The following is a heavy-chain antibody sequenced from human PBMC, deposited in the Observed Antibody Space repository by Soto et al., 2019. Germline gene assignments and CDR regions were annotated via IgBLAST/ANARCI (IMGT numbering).Heavy chain of an antibody. CDR1: GGSISSSSYY. CDR3: AVSGTSGRDYSYIAL. D-gene: IGHD1-26*01. J-gene: IGHJ6*03. Sequence: SETLSLTCNVSGGSISSSSYYWGWIRQPPGKGLEWIGSIYHSGSTFYNPSLKSRLIISVDTSKNQFSLKLRSVTAADTAVYYCAVSGTSGRDYSYIALWGKGTTVTVSS. V-gene: IGHV4-39*01. CDR2: IYHSGST.